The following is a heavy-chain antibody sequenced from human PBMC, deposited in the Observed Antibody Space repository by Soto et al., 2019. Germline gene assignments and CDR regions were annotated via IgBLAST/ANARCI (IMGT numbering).Heavy chain of an antibody. V-gene: IGHV3-30*14. CDR2: ISYDGSHK. D-gene: IGHD2-15*01. CDR1: GFTFSSYA. J-gene: IGHJ4*02. CDR3: ARDPYGGTSLYFDY. Sequence: QVQLVESGGGVVQPGRSLRLSCAASGFTFSSYAMHWVRQAPGKGLEWVAVISYDGSHKNYGDSVKGRFTISRDHSQNTVYLQMNSLRGEDTVVYYCARDPYGGTSLYFDYWGQGTRVTVSS.